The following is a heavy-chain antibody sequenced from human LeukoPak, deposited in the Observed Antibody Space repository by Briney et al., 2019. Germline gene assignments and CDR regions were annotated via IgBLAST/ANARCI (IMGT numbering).Heavy chain of an antibody. CDR3: ARELIFGVVIIGGPNWFDP. J-gene: IGHJ5*02. CDR2: IKQDGSEK. CDR1: GFTFSSYW. Sequence: QTGGPLRLSCAASGFTFSSYWMSWVRQAPGKGLEWVANIKQDGSEKYYVDSVKGRFTISRDNAKNSLYLQMNSLRAEDTAVYYCARELIFGVVIIGGPNWFDPWGQGTLVTVSS. V-gene: IGHV3-7*01. D-gene: IGHD3-3*01.